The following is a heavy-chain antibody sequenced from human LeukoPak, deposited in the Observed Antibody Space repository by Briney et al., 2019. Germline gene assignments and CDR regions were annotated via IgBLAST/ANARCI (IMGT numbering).Heavy chain of an antibody. CDR1: GYTFTGYY. V-gene: IGHV1-2*02. D-gene: IGHD3-22*01. Sequence: ASVKVSCKASGYTFTGYYMHWVRQSPGQGLEWMRWINPNSGGTNYAQKFQGRVTMTRDTSISTAYMELSRLRSDDTAVYYCARQSPYYYDSSEARWFDPWGQGTLVTVSS. CDR3: ARQSPYYYDSSEARWFDP. CDR2: INPNSGGT. J-gene: IGHJ5*02.